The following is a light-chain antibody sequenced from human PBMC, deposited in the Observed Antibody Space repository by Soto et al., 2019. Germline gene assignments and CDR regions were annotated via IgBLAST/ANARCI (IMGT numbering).Light chain of an antibody. J-gene: IGLJ1*01. CDR3: ASFRSGTILV. Sequence: QSALTQPASVSGSPVQSVTMSCTGPRSDIGDSNFISWYQHSPGKAPRLLIYQVNNRPSGVSGRFSGSKAGNTASLTISGLLDDDEADYFCASFRSGTILVFGSGTKVTVL. CDR1: RSDIGDSNF. CDR2: QVN. V-gene: IGLV2-14*01.